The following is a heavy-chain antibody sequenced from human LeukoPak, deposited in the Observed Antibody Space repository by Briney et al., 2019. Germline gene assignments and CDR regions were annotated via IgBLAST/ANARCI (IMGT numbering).Heavy chain of an antibody. CDR1: GYTFTSYG. V-gene: IGHV1-18*01. CDR3: ARWLGELPYYYYGMDV. CDR2: ISAYNGNT. D-gene: IGHD3-10*01. Sequence: ASVKVSCKASGYTFTSYGISWVRQAPGQGLEWMGWISAYNGNTNYAQKLQGRVTMTTDTSTSTAYMELRSLRSDDTAVYYCARWLGELPYYYYGMDVWGQGTTVTASS. J-gene: IGHJ6*02.